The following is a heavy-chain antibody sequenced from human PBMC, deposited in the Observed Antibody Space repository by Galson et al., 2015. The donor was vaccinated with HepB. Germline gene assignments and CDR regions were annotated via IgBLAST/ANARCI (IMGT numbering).Heavy chain of an antibody. CDR1: GFTFSSYA. CDR2: ISYDGSNK. CDR3: ARDLGSFSYSGSYPDY. V-gene: IGHV3-30*04. J-gene: IGHJ4*02. D-gene: IGHD1-26*01. Sequence: SLRLSCAASGFTFSSYAMHWVRQAPGKGLEWVAVISYDGSNKYYADSVKGRFTISRDNSKNTLYLQMNSLRAEDTAVYYCARDLGSFSYSGSYPDYWGQGTLVTVSS.